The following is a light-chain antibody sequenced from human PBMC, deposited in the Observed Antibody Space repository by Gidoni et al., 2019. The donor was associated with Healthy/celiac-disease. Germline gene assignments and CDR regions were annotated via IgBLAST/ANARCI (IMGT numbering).Light chain of an antibody. V-gene: IGKV4-1*01. J-gene: IGKJ4*01. CDR2: WAS. CDR3: QQYYSTLSLT. Sequence: DIVMTQSPDSLAVSLGERATINCKSSQSVLYSSNNKNYLAWYQQKPGQPPKLLIYWASTRASGVPDLFSGSGSGTDFTLTISRLQAEDVAVYYCQQYYSTLSLTFGGGTKVEIK. CDR1: QSVLYSSNNKNY.